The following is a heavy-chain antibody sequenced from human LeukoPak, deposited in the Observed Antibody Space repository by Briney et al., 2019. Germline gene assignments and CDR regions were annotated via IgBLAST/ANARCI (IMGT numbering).Heavy chain of an antibody. J-gene: IGHJ4*02. V-gene: IGHV1-69*13. CDR2: IIPIFGTA. D-gene: IGHD5-18*01. CDR1: GGTFSSYA. CDR3: ARAGADPSYGWMYYFAY. Sequence: ASVKVSCKASGGTFSSYAISWVRQAPGQGLECMGGIIPIFGTANYAHNSQGRVTTTPDDSTSTAYMELSSLRSEDTAVYYCARAGADPSYGWMYYFAYWGQGTLVTVSS.